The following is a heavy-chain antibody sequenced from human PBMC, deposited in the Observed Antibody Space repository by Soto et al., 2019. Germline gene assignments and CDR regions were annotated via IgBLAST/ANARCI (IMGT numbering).Heavy chain of an antibody. CDR2: INPNSGGT. J-gene: IGHJ4*02. CDR3: ATSRKQQLHGSPLAY. V-gene: IGHV1-2*04. CDR1: GYTFTGYY. Sequence: ASVKVSCKASGYTFTGYYMHWVRQAPGQGLEWMGWINPNSGGTNYAQKFQGWVTMTRDTSISTAYMELSRLRSDDTAVYYCATSRKQQLHGSPLAYWGQGTLVTVSS. D-gene: IGHD6-13*01.